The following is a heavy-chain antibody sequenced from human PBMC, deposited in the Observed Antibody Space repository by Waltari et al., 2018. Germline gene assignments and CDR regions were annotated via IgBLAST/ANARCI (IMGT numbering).Heavy chain of an antibody. D-gene: IGHD3-16*01. V-gene: IGHV4-39*01. CDR3: ARAVRILITFGGVSAFDP. CDR2: IYYSGST. J-gene: IGHJ5*02. Sequence: QVQLQASGPGLVKPSETLSLTSSVSGVSITNTSSYWAWIRQPPGKGREWIGTIYYSGSTYYTPSLNSRVTMSVDTSKNQFSLNLNSVTAADTAVYYCARAVRILITFGGVSAFDPWGQGTLVTVSS. CDR1: GVSITNTSSY.